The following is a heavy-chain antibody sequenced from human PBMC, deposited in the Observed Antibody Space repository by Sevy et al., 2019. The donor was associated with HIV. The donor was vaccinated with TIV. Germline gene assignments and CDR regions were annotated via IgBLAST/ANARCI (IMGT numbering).Heavy chain of an antibody. J-gene: IGHJ4*02. D-gene: IGHD3-22*01. V-gene: IGHV4-61*01. CDR3: AREPYFFDKSGYYWDY. Sequence: SETLSLTCAVSGVSVSSDTYYWSWIRQPPGKGLEWIGYVYHTGSTNYSPSFKSRVTISVDTSKNQFSLRLFSVAAADTAVYYCAREPYFFDKSGYYWDYWGQGAVVTVSS. CDR2: VYHTGST. CDR1: GVSVSSDTYY.